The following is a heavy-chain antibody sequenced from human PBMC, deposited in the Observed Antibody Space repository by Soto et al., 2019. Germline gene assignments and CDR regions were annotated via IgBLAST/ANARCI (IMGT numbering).Heavy chain of an antibody. V-gene: IGHV1-69*13. CDR3: ARGGDTAMVTGYYYYGMDV. J-gene: IGHJ6*02. D-gene: IGHD5-18*01. CDR2: IIPIFGTA. CDR1: GGTFSSYA. Sequence: GASVKVSCKASGGTFSSYAISWVRQAPGQGLEWMGGIIPIFGTANYAQKFQGRVTITADESTSTAYMELSSLRSEDTAVYYCARGGDTAMVTGYYYYGMDVWGQGTTVTVSS.